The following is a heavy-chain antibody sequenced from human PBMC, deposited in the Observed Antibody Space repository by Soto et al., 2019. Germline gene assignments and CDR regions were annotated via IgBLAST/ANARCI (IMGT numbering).Heavy chain of an antibody. CDR2: ITWDGHKT. D-gene: IGHD1-26*01. CDR3: GKGRSYYYYYGVDV. V-gene: IGHV3-43D*04. Sequence: GGSLRLSCAASGFTFDDFAMHWVRQVPGKGLEWVSLITWDGHKTYYADSVKGRFTISRDNSKSTLYLQMNSLRAEDTAVYYCGKGRSYYYYYGVDVWGQGTTVTVSS. CDR1: GFTFDDFA. J-gene: IGHJ6*02.